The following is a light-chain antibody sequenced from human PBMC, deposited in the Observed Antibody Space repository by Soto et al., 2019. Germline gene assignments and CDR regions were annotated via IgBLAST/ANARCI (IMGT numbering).Light chain of an antibody. J-gene: IGKJ1*01. CDR1: QSVSSK. V-gene: IGKV3-15*01. CDR2: GAS. Sequence: EIVMTQSPATLSVSPGERATLSCRASQSVSSKLAWYQQKPGQAPRLLIYGASTRATGIPARFSGSGSGTEFTLTISSLQSEDFAVYYCQQYGSSPPTTFGQGTKVDIK. CDR3: QQYGSSPPTT.